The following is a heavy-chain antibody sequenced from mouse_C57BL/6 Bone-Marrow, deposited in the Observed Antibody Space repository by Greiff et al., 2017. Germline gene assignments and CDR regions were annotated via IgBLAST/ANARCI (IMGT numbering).Heavy chain of an antibody. D-gene: IGHD2-1*01. CDR1: GFNLTDDY. CDR2: IDPEIGET. J-gene: IGHJ2*01. CDR3: SSVDGNYFDF. V-gene: IGHV14-4*01. Sequence: EVQLVASGAELVRPGASVKLSCPASGFNLTDDYIHWVKQRPEQGREWIGWIDPEIGETEYASKFQGKATITSDTSSNTAYLQLSSLTSEDTAVYYCSSVDGNYFDFWGQGTPLTVAS.